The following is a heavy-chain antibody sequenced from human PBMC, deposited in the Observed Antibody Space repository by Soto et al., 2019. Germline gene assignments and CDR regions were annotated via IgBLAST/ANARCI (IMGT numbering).Heavy chain of an antibody. CDR2: ISSNGGST. D-gene: IGHD2-15*01. V-gene: IGHV3-64D*06. J-gene: IGHJ3*02. CDR1: GFTFSSYS. CDR3: VKDSSVRPTNTVVTVGDAFDI. Sequence: GGSLRLSCAASGFTFSSYSMHWVRQAPGKGLEYVSAISSNGGSTYYADSVKGRFTISRDNSKNTLYLKMSSLRAEDTAVYYCVKDSSVRPTNTVVTVGDAFDIWGQGTMVKVSS.